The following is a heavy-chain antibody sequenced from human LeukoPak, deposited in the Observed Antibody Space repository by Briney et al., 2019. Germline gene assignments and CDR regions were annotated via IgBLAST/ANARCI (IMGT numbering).Heavy chain of an antibody. V-gene: IGHV3-23*01. CDR2: ITGSGDYT. CDR3: AKAIYDILTGYDY. D-gene: IGHD3-9*01. CDR1: GFPFSSYA. Sequence: PGGSLRLSCAASGFPFSSYAMNWVRQAPGKGLEWVSAITGSGDYTYYADSVKGRFTISRANSKDTLYLQMNSLRAEDTAVYYCAKAIYDILTGYDYWGQGTLVTVSS. J-gene: IGHJ4*02.